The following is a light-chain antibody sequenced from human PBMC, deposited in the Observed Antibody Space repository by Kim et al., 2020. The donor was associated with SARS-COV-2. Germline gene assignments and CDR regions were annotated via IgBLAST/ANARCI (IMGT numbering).Light chain of an antibody. CDR2: YDS. CDR3: QVWDSSSDHPV. J-gene: IGLJ3*02. Sequence: APGKTARITCGGNNIGSKSVHWYQQKPGQAPVLVIYYDSDRPSGIPERFSGSDSGNTATLTISRVEAGDEADYYCQVWDSSSDHPVFGGGTKLTV. V-gene: IGLV3-21*04. CDR1: NIGSKS.